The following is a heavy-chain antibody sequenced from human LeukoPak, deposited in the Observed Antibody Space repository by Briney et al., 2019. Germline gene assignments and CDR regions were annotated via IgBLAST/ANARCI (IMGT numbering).Heavy chain of an antibody. J-gene: IGHJ3*02. CDR3: ARPDYGGNRGSFDI. CDR2: INPGGAST. V-gene: IGHV1-46*01. D-gene: IGHD4-23*01. Sequence: ASVKVSCKASGYTFTSYYMHWVRQAPGQGLEWMGIINPGGASTTYAQKLQGRVTMTTDTSTSTAYMELRSLRSDDTAVYYCARPDYGGNRGSFDIWGQGTMVTVSS. CDR1: GYTFTSYY.